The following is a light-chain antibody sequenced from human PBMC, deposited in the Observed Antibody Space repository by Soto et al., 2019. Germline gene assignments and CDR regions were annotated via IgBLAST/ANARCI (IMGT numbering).Light chain of an antibody. CDR1: QSLTSSF. J-gene: IGKJ2*01. CDR3: QQYGNTPPT. CDR2: AAS. Sequence: EVVLPQSPGTLSLSPGERATLSCRASQSLTSSFLAWYQRKPGQAPRLLIFAASSRATGIPDRFSGSGSGTDFTLTISRLEPEDFALYYCQQYGNTPPTVGQGTKLEI. V-gene: IGKV3-20*01.